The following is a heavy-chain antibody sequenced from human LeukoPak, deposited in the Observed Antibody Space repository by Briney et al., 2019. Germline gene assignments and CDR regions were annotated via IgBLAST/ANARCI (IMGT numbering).Heavy chain of an antibody. V-gene: IGHV5-51*01. Sequence: GESLKISCKVSGYTFRDYWIGWVRRTPGKGLEWMGTIYPGDSETKYSPSLQGQVTISVDKSINAAYLQWTSLKASDTAIYYCVRHRPYFDFWGQGTLVTVSS. J-gene: IGHJ4*02. CDR1: GYTFRDYW. CDR3: VRHRPYFDF. CDR2: IYPGDSET.